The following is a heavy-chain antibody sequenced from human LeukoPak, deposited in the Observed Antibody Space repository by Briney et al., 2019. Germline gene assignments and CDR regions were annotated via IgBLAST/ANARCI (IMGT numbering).Heavy chain of an antibody. CDR1: GGSISSGSYY. V-gene: IGHV4-61*02. CDR3: ARSGDIVYDILTGYPTGFDY. J-gene: IGHJ4*02. CDR2: IYTSGST. Sequence: SETLSLTCTVSGGSISSGSYYWSWIRQPAGKGLEWIGRIYTSGSTNYNPSLKSRVTISVDTSKNQFSLKLSSVTAADTAVYYCARSGDIVYDILTGYPTGFDYWGQGTLVTVSS. D-gene: IGHD3-9*01.